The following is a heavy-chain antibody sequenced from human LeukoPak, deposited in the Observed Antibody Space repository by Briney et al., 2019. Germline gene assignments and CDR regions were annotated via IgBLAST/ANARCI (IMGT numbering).Heavy chain of an antibody. CDR3: ARGKGYSYGIDY. D-gene: IGHD5-18*01. Sequence: SETLSLTCTVSGGSISSGGYYWSWIRQHPGKGLEWIGYIYYSGSTYYNPSLRSRVTISSDTSKNQFSLKLSSVTAADTAVYYCARGKGYSYGIDYWGQGTLVTVSS. V-gene: IGHV4-30-4*08. CDR1: GGSISSGGYY. CDR2: IYYSGST. J-gene: IGHJ4*02.